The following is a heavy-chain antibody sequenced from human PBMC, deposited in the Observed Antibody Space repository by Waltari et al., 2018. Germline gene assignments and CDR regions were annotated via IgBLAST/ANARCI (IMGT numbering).Heavy chain of an antibody. Sequence: QLQLQESGPGLVKPSETLSLTCTVSGGSISSSSYYWGWFHQPPGKGLEWIGSIYYSGSTYYNPSLKSRVTISVDTSKNQFSLKLSSVTAADTAVYYCARAATGTKGGFDYWGQGTLVTVSS. J-gene: IGHJ4*02. CDR1: GGSISSSSYY. CDR3: ARAATGTKGGFDY. D-gene: IGHD1-1*01. CDR2: IYYSGST. V-gene: IGHV4-39*07.